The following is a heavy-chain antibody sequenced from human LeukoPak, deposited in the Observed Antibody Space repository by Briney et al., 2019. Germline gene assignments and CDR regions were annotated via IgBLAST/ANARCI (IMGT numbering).Heavy chain of an antibody. J-gene: IGHJ4*02. V-gene: IGHV7-4-1*02. CDR3: ARVVRGSSGYRYYFDY. CDR2: INTNTGNP. Sequence: ASVTVSCRASGYTFTSYAMNWVRQAPGQGLEWMGWINTNTGNPTYAQGFTGRFVFSLDTSVSTAYLQISSLKAEDIAVYYCARVVRGSSGYRYYFDYWGQGTLVTVSS. CDR1: GYTFTSYA. D-gene: IGHD3-22*01.